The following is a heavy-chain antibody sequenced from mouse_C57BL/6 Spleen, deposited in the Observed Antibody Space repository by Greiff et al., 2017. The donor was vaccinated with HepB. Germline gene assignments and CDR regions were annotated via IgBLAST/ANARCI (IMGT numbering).Heavy chain of an antibody. CDR3: ARDYGSSYWYFDV. Sequence: EVNVVESGGGLVKPGGSLKLSCAASGFTFSSYAMSWVRQTPEKRLEWVATISDGGSYTYYPDNVKGRFTISRDNAKNNLYLQMSHLKSEDTAMYYCARDYGSSYWYFDVWGTGTTVTVSS. J-gene: IGHJ1*03. CDR1: GFTFSSYA. CDR2: ISDGGSYT. D-gene: IGHD1-1*01. V-gene: IGHV5-4*01.